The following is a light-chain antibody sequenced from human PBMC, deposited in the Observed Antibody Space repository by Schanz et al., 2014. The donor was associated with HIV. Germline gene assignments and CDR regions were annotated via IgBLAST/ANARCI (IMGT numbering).Light chain of an antibody. J-gene: IGLJ1*01. Sequence: QSDLTQPPAASGSPGQSVTISCTEASGDVSVHNYVSWYQQHPGKVPKLIIFDVNIRPSGVSDRFAGSKSGNTASLTISGLLAEDEDDYYCSSYTRSSSLYVFGTGTKLTVL. V-gene: IGLV2-14*01. CDR1: SGDVSVHNY. CDR3: SSYTRSSSLYV. CDR2: DVN.